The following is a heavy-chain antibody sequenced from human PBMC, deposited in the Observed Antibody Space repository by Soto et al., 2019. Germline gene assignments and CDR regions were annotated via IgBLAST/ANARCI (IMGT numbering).Heavy chain of an antibody. CDR3: ARQTTENYYYYYMDV. CDR2: INHSGST. D-gene: IGHD4-17*01. V-gene: IGHV4-34*01. J-gene: IGHJ6*03. Sequence: SETLSLTCAVYGGSFSGYYWSWIRQPPGKGLEWIGEINHSGSTNYNPSLKSRVTISVDTSKNQFSLKLSSVTAADTAVYYCARQTTENYYYYYMDVWGKGTTVTVSS. CDR1: GGSFSGYY.